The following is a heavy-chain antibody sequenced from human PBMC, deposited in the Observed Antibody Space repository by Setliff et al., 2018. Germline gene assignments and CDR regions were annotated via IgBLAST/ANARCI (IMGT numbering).Heavy chain of an antibody. V-gene: IGHV1-18*01. CDR1: GYTFRSYG. D-gene: IGHD2-15*01. CDR2: ISAYSGDT. J-gene: IGHJ4*02. CDR3: ARGHDYGGNDFFDH. Sequence: GASVKVSCKTSGYTFRSYGVSWVRQAPGQGLEWMGWISAYSGDTIYAQNYQGRVTMTTDTSTSTAYMELRSLRSDDTAVYYCARGHDYGGNDFFDHWGQGTRVTVSS.